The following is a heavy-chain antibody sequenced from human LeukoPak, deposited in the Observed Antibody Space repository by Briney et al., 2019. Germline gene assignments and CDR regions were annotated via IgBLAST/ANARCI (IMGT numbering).Heavy chain of an antibody. CDR2: IYSSGST. J-gene: IGHJ4*02. D-gene: IGHD3-22*01. Sequence: SETLSLTCTVSGVSITSDYYYWSWIRQPAGKGLEWIGRIYSSGSTNYNPSLKSRVTISVDTSKNQFSLKLSSVTAADTAVYYCASTTYYYDSSGYSTLIDDYWGQGTLVTVSS. V-gene: IGHV4-61*02. CDR1: GVSITSDYYY. CDR3: ASTTYYYDSSGYSTLIDDY.